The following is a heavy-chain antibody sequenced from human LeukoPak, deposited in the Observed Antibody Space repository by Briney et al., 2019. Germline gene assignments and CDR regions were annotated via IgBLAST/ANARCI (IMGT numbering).Heavy chain of an antibody. CDR2: MYDSGST. J-gene: IGHJ4*02. D-gene: IGHD3-10*01. CDR3: ARDRRGSGSIDY. Sequence: SETLSLTCTVSGASISSYYWSWIRQPPGKGLEWIGYMYDSGSTNYNPSLKSRLTISADTSKNQFSLKLTSVTDADTAVYYCARDRRGSGSIDYWGQGTLVTVSS. V-gene: IGHV4-59*01. CDR1: GASISSYY.